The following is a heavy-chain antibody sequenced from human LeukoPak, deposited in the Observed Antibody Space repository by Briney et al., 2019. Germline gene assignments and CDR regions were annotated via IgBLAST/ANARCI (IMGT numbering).Heavy chain of an antibody. CDR1: GGSISSSSYY. CDR2: IYYSGST. D-gene: IGHD1-26*01. J-gene: IGHJ4*02. V-gene: IGHV4-39*01. Sequence: SETLSLTCTVSGGSISSSSYYWGWIRQPPGKGLEWIGGIYYSGSTYYNPSLKSRVTISVDTSKNQFSLKLSSVTAADTAVYYCARHYRHVDYWSQGTLVTVSS. CDR3: ARHYRHVDY.